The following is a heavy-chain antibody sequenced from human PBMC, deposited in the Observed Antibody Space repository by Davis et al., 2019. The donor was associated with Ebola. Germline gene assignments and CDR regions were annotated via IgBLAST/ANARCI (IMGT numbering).Heavy chain of an antibody. D-gene: IGHD3-3*01. CDR1: GGSISSSSYY. Sequence: MPGGSLRLSCTVSGGSISSSSYYWGWIRQPPGKGLEWIGYIYYSGSTNYNPSLKSRVTISVDTSKNQFSLKLSSVTAADTAVYYCARVSDTIFGVGEIDYWGQGTLVTVSS. V-gene: IGHV4-61*05. J-gene: IGHJ4*02. CDR3: ARVSDTIFGVGEIDY. CDR2: IYYSGST.